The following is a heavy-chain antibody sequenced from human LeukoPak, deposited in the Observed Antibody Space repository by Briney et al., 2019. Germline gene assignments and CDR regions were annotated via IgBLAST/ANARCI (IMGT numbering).Heavy chain of an antibody. CDR2: ISGSGGST. Sequence: GGSLRLSCAASGFTFSSYAMSCVRQAPGKGLEWVSAISGSGGSTYYADSVKGRFTISRDNSKNTLYLQMNSLRAEDTAVYYCAKDQIVVVTNGNYFDYWGQGTLVTVSS. J-gene: IGHJ4*02. CDR3: AKDQIVVVTNGNYFDY. V-gene: IGHV3-23*01. D-gene: IGHD3-22*01. CDR1: GFTFSSYA.